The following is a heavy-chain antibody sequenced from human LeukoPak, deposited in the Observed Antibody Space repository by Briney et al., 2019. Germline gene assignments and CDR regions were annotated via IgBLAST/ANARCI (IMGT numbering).Heavy chain of an antibody. CDR2: INPNSGGT. J-gene: IGHJ4*02. D-gene: IGHD3-16*01. CDR1: GYTFTGYY. Sequence: ASVKVSCKASGYTFTGYYMHWVRQAPGQGLEWVGWINPNSGGTNYAQKFQGRVTMTRDTSISTAYMELSRLRSDDTAVYYCERGVRVWATHRDGADFDYWGQGNLVTVSS. CDR3: ERGVRVWATHRDGADFDY. V-gene: IGHV1-2*02.